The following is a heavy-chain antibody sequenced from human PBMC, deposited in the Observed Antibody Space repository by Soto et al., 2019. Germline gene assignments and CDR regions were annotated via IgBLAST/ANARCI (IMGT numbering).Heavy chain of an antibody. CDR2: IIPIFGTA. J-gene: IGHJ4*02. CDR1: GGTFSSYA. CDR3: ARSDQAS. V-gene: IGHV1-69*06. Sequence: QVQLVQSGAEVKKPGSSVKVSCKASGGTFSSYAISWVRQAPGQGLEWMGGIIPIFGTAIYAQNYQGRVTITADKATRTAYMELSSLRSDDTAVYYCARSDQASWGQGTLVTVSS.